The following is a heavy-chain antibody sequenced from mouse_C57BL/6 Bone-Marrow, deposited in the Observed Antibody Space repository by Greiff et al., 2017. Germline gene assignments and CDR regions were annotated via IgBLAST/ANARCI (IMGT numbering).Heavy chain of an antibody. D-gene: IGHD1-1*01. CDR2: INPNNGGT. CDR1: GYTFTDYY. J-gene: IGHJ1*03. CDR3: ARTNYGSSSLYWYFDV. Sequence: EVKLQQSGPELVKPGASVKISCKASGYTFTDYYMNWVKQSHGKSLEWIGDINPNNGGTSYNQKFKGKATLTVDKSSSTAYMELRSLTSEDSAVYYCARTNYGSSSLYWYFDVWGTGTTVTVSS. V-gene: IGHV1-26*01.